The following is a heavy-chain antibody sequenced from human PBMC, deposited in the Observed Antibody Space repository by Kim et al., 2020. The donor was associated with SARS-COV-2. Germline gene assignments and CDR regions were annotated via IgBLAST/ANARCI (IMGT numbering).Heavy chain of an antibody. CDR1: GFTFSSYA. D-gene: IGHD3-10*01. V-gene: IGHV3-23*01. J-gene: IGHJ4*02. Sequence: GGSLRLSCAASGFTFSSYAMSWVRQAPGKGLEWVSAISGSGGSTYYADSVKGRFTISRDNSKNTLYLQMNSLRAEDTAVYYCAKAVGFTMVREIDYWGQGTLVTVSS. CDR2: ISGSGGST. CDR3: AKAVGFTMVREIDY.